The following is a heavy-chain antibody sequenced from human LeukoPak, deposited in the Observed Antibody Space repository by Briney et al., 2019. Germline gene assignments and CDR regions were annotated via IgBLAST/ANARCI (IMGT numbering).Heavy chain of an antibody. CDR1: GFTFSSYW. J-gene: IGHJ4*02. CDR2: INSDGSST. Sequence: GGSLRLSCAASGFTFSSYWMHWVRQAPGKGLVWVSRINSDGSSTSYADSVKGRFTISRDNAKNTLYLQMNSLRAEDTAVYYCARGSSSWSQGSFDYWGQGTLVTVSS. CDR3: ARGSSSWSQGSFDY. D-gene: IGHD6-13*01. V-gene: IGHV3-74*01.